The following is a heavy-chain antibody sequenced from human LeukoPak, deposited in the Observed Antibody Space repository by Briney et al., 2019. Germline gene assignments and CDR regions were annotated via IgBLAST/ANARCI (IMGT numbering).Heavy chain of an antibody. CDR1: GGTFSSYA. CDR2: IIPIFGTA. Sequence: ASVKVSCKASGGTFSSYAISWVRQAPGQGLEWMGGIIPIFGTANYAQRFQGRVTITADESTSTAYMELSSLRSEDTAVYYCARAGSYGDYESDYWGQGTLVTVSS. J-gene: IGHJ4*02. D-gene: IGHD4-17*01. CDR3: ARAGSYGDYESDY. V-gene: IGHV1-69*13.